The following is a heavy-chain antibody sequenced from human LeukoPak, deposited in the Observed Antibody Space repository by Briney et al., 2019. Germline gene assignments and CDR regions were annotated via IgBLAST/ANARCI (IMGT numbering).Heavy chain of an antibody. CDR1: GGTFSSYA. J-gene: IGHJ4*02. D-gene: IGHD2-21*02. CDR2: IIPIFGTA. Sequence: ASVKVSCKASGGTFSSYAISWVRQAPGQGLEWMGGIIPIFGTANYAQKFQGRVTITADESTSTAYMELSSLRSEDTAVYYCARPVTAIDRFYFFDSWGQGTLVTVSS. V-gene: IGHV1-69*13. CDR3: ARPVTAIDRFYFFDS.